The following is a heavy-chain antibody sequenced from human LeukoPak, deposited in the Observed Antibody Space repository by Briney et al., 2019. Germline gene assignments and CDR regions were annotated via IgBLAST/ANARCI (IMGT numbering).Heavy chain of an antibody. D-gene: IGHD6-6*01. V-gene: IGHV3-30*18. CDR1: GFTFWSYG. CDR2: ISYDGNHE. J-gene: IGHJ6*02. CDR3: AKDRRMMSSQYGMDV. Sequence: GGSLRLSCTAFGFTFWSYGIHWVRQAPGKGLEWVAVISYDGNHEVYADSVKGRFTVSRDNSLNTVYLQMNSLRTEDTAVFYCAKDRRMMSSQYGMDVWGQGATVTVSS.